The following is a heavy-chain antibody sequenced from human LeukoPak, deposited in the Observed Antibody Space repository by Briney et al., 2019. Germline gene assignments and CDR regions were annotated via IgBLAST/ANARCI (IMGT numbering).Heavy chain of an antibody. V-gene: IGHV3-48*03. CDR2: ISSSGSTI. J-gene: IGHJ6*03. Sequence: GGSLRLSCAASGFTFSSYEMNWVRQAPGKGLEWVSYISSSGSTIYYADSVKGRFTISRDNAKNSLYLQMNSLRAEDTAVYYCARDTYSSGWYYYYYMDVWGKGTTVTVSS. CDR3: ARDTYSSGWYYYYYMDV. CDR1: GFTFSSYE. D-gene: IGHD6-19*01.